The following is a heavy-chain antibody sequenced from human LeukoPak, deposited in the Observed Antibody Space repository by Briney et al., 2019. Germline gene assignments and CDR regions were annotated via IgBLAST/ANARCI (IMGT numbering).Heavy chain of an antibody. CDR2: IIPIFGTA. J-gene: IGHJ3*02. CDR3: ARSREEERLRFLEWSTPANDAFGI. Sequence: SVKVSCKASGGTFSSYAISWVRQAPGQGLEWMGRIIPIFGTANYAQKFQGRVTITTDESTSTAYMELSSLRSEDTAVYYCARSREEERLRFLEWSTPANDAFGIWGQGTMVTVSS. V-gene: IGHV1-69*05. D-gene: IGHD3-3*01. CDR1: GGTFSSYA.